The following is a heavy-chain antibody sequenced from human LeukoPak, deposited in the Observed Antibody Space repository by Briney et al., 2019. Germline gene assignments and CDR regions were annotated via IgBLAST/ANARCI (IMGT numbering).Heavy chain of an antibody. Sequence: SETLSLTCAVSGYSISSGYYWGWIWQPPGKGLGWIGSIYHSGSTYYNPSLKSRVTISADTSKNQFSLKLSSVTAADTAVYYCARVYTANGPGGYWGQGTLVTVSS. CDR2: IYHSGST. CDR3: ARVYTANGPGGY. J-gene: IGHJ4*02. D-gene: IGHD1-1*01. CDR1: GYSISSGYY. V-gene: IGHV4-38-2*01.